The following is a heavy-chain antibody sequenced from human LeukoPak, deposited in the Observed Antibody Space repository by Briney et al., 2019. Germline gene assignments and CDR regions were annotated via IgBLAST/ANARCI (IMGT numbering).Heavy chain of an antibody. V-gene: IGHV4-34*01. J-gene: IGHJ5*02. CDR3: VRIQLGYCSSTSCYNLPGVRFDP. D-gene: IGHD2-2*02. CDR2: INHSGST. Sequence: PSETLSLTCAVYGGSFSGYYWSWIRQPPGKGLEWIGEINHSGSTNYNPSLKSRVTISVDTSKNQFSLKLSSVTAADTAVYYCVRIQLGYCSSTSCYNLPGVRFDPWGQGTLVTVSS. CDR1: GGSFSGYY.